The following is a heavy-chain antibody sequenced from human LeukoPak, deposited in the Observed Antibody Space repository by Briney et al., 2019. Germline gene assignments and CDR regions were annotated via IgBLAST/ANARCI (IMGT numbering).Heavy chain of an antibody. CDR3: ARFYGSGSYYKYNWFDP. CDR1: GFTVSSNY. Sequence: GGSLRLSCAASGFTVSSNYMSWVRQAPGKGLEWVSVIYSGGSTYYADSVKGRFTISRDNSKNTLYLQMNSLRAEDTAVYYCARFYGSGSYYKYNWFDPWGQGTLVTVSS. V-gene: IGHV3-53*01. CDR2: IYSGGST. D-gene: IGHD3-10*01. J-gene: IGHJ5*02.